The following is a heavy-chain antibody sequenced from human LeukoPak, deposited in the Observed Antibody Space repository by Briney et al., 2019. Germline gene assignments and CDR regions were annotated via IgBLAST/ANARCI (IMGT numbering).Heavy chain of an antibody. CDR2: ISWNSGSI. Sequence: GGSLRLSCAASGFTFDDYAMHWVRQAPGKGLEWVSGISWNSGSIGYADSVKGRFTISRDNAKNSLYLQMNSLRAEDTALYYCANGGLWGFGESAFDYWGQGTLVTVSS. CDR3: ANGGLWGFGESAFDY. CDR1: GFTFDDYA. V-gene: IGHV3-9*01. J-gene: IGHJ4*02. D-gene: IGHD3-10*01.